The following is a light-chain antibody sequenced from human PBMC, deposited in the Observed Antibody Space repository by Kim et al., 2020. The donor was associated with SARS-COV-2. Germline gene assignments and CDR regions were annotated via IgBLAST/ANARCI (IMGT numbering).Light chain of an antibody. V-gene: IGKV3-11*01. Sequence: PLSPWERATLSCRASQSVSSYLAWYQQKPGQAPRLLIYDASNRATGIPARFSGSGSGTDFTLTISSLEPEDFAVYYCQQRSNWPTFGQGTRLEIK. CDR2: DAS. CDR1: QSVSSY. J-gene: IGKJ5*01. CDR3: QQRSNWPT.